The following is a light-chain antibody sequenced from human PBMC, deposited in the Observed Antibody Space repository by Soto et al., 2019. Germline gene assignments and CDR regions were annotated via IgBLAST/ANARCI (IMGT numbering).Light chain of an antibody. CDR3: QQYGSSPYT. CDR2: ATS. CDR1: QSISSVY. Sequence: EIVLTQSPGTLSLSPXXXXXLSCRASQSISSVYLGWYQQKPGQAPRLLIYATSSRATGIPDRFSGSGSGTDFTLTITRLEPEDFAVYFCQQYGSSPYTFGQGTKLEI. V-gene: IGKV3-20*01. J-gene: IGKJ2*01.